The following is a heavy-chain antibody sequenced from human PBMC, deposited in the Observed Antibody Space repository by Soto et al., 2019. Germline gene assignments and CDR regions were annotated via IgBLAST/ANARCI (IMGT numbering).Heavy chain of an antibody. CDR2: INPSGGST. V-gene: IGHV1-46*01. D-gene: IGHD3-22*01. CDR3: ARERSRYNRSGYYRPDY. J-gene: IGHJ4*02. Sequence: ASVKVSCKASGYTFTSYYMHWVRQAPGQGLEWMGIINPSGGSTNYAQKFQGRVTITADKSTSTAYMELSSLRSEDTAVYYCARERSRYNRSGYYRPDYWGQGTLVTVSS. CDR1: GYTFTSYY.